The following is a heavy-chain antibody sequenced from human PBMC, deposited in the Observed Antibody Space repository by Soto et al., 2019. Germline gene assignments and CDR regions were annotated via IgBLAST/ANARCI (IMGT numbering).Heavy chain of an antibody. CDR3: AKLPGIAVAGTVGYFDY. J-gene: IGHJ4*02. CDR1: GFTFSSYA. CDR2: ISGSGGST. D-gene: IGHD6-19*01. Sequence: TGGSLRLSCAASGFTFSSYAMSWVRQAPGKGLEWVSAISGSGGSTYYADSVKGRFTISRDNSKNTLYLQMNSLRAEDTAVYYCAKLPGIAVAGTVGYFDYWGQGTLVTVSS. V-gene: IGHV3-23*01.